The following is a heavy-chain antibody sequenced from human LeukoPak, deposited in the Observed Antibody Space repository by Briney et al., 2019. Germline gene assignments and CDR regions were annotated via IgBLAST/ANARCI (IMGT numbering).Heavy chain of an antibody. Sequence: SETLSLTCSVSSGSISGYYWSWIRQPPGKGLEWIGYIYYTGGTNYNPSLKSRVTISVDTSKNQFSLKLSSVTAADTAVYYCARDYYYGSGSYYPQYYFDYWGQGTLVTVSS. CDR3: ARDYYYGSGSYYPQYYFDY. CDR1: SGSISGYY. J-gene: IGHJ4*02. CDR2: IYYTGGT. D-gene: IGHD3-10*01. V-gene: IGHV4-59*12.